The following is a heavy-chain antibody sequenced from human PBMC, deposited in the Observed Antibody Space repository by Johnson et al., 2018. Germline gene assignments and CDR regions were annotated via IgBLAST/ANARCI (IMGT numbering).Heavy chain of an antibody. Sequence: VQLQESGGGLVQPGRSLRLSCAASGFTFDDYAMHWVRQAPGKGLAWVSGISWNSGSIGYADSVKGRFTISRDNAQNSLYLQMNSLRAEDTALYYCAKDIAARPDYYDYGMDVWGQGTTVTFSS. CDR1: GFTFDDYA. D-gene: IGHD6-6*01. CDR3: AKDIAARPDYYDYGMDV. CDR2: ISWNSGSI. V-gene: IGHV3-9*01. J-gene: IGHJ6*02.